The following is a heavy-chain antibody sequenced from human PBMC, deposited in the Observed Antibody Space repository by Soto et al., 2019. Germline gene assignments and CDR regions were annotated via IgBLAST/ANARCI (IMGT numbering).Heavy chain of an antibody. D-gene: IGHD2-15*01. CDR1: GFTLRNYA. J-gene: IGHJ3*02. CDR2: INSDGGST. CDR3: ARDNFQVVVAATAWDAFDI. Sequence: PGGSLRLSCAASGFTLRNYAMSWVRQTPGKGLVWVSRINSDGGSTSYADSVKGRFTISRDNAKNTLYLQMNSLRAEDTAVYYCARDNFQVVVAATAWDAFDIWGQGTMVTVSS. V-gene: IGHV3-74*01.